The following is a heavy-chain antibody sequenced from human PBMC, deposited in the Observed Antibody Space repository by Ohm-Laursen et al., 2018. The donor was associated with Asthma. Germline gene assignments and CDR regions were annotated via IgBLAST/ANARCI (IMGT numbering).Heavy chain of an antibody. J-gene: IGHJ6*02. CDR1: GGSISGSSYY. Sequence: SDTLSLTCTVSGGSISGSSYYWSWIRQPPGKGQEWIGYIYYSGSTNYNPSLKSRVTISVDTSKNQFSLKLSSVTAADTAVYYCARDVTWGRDYYYGMDVWGQGTTVTVSS. CDR3: ARDVTWGRDYYYGMDV. CDR2: IYYSGST. D-gene: IGHD7-27*01. V-gene: IGHV4-61*01.